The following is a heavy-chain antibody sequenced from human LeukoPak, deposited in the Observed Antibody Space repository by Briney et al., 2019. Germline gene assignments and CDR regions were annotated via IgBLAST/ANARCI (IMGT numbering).Heavy chain of an antibody. Sequence: PSETLSLTCTVSGGSISSYYWSWLRQPPGKGLEHIGYTHYSGSTNYNPSLKSRVTISVDTSKNQFSLKLSSVTAADTAVYYCARRGPPRTLLRGVKSGWFDPWGQGTLVTVSS. V-gene: IGHV4-59*12. CDR2: THYSGST. CDR3: ARRGPPRTLLRGVKSGWFDP. CDR1: GGSISSYY. D-gene: IGHD3-10*01. J-gene: IGHJ5*02.